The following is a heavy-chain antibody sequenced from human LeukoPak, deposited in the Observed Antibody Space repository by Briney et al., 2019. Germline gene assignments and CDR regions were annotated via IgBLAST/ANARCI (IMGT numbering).Heavy chain of an antibody. CDR1: GGSISSYY. CDR2: IYTSGST. J-gene: IGHJ6*02. Sequence: PSETLSLTCTVSGGSISSYYWSWIRQPAGKGLEWIGRIYTSGSTNYNPSLKSRVTVSVDTSKNQFSLKLSSVTAADTAVYYCATSSSTSDAGYYHGMDVWGQGTTVTVSS. CDR3: ATSSSTSDAGYYHGMDV. V-gene: IGHV4-4*07. D-gene: IGHD2-2*01.